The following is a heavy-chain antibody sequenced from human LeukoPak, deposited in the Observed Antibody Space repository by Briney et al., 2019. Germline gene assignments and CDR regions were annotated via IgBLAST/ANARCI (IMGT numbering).Heavy chain of an antibody. CDR1: GFTFSSYW. D-gene: IGHD3-10*01. Sequence: GGSLRLSCAASGFTFSSYWMHWVRQGPGKGLVWVSRISSDGRTTSYADSVKGRFTISRDNAKKTLYLQMNSLRVEDTAVYYCARDSRYYYDSRNYDNVAFDMWGQGTMVTVSS. CDR2: ISSDGRTT. CDR3: ARDSRYYYDSRNYDNVAFDM. J-gene: IGHJ3*02. V-gene: IGHV3-74*01.